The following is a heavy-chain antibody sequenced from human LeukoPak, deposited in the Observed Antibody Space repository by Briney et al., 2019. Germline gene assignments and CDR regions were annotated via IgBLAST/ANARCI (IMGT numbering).Heavy chain of an antibody. CDR1: GYTFTGYY. Sequence: SSVKVSCKASGYTFTGYYMHWVRQAPGQGLEWMGWINPNSGGTYYAQKFQGRVTMTRDTSISTAYMELSRLRSDDTAVYYCARASYYYDSSLDYWGQGTLVTVSS. CDR2: INPNSGGT. D-gene: IGHD3-22*01. V-gene: IGHV1-2*02. CDR3: ARASYYYDSSLDY. J-gene: IGHJ4*02.